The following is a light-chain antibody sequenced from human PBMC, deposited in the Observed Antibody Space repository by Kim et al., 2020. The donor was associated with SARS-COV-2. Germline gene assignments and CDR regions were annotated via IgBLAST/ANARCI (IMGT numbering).Light chain of an antibody. J-gene: IGLJ1*01. Sequence: PGQSVAISCSGTSSDFGTYNYVSWYQPHPGKAPKLMIFEVTKRPSGVPDRFSASMSGNTASLTISGLQPEDEADYYCTSHANNNYIFGTGTKVTVL. CDR2: EVT. CDR1: SSDFGTYNY. V-gene: IGLV2-8*01. CDR3: TSHANNNYI.